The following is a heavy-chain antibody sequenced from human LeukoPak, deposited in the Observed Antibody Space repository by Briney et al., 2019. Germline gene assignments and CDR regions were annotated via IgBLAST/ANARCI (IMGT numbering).Heavy chain of an antibody. J-gene: IGHJ6*03. V-gene: IGHV3-48*03. CDR1: GFTFSSYE. Sequence: GGSLRLSCAASGFTFSSYEMNWVRQAPGKGLEWVSYISSSGSTIYYADSVKGRFTISRDNAKNSLYLQMNSLRAEDTAVYYCARDSHYGGNSEDYYYYYMDVWGKGTTVTVSS. CDR3: ARDSHYGGNSEDYYYYYMDV. CDR2: ISSSGSTI. D-gene: IGHD4-23*01.